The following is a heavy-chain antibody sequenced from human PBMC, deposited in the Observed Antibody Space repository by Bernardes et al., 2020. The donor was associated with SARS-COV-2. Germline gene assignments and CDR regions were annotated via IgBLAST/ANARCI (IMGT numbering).Heavy chain of an antibody. V-gene: IGHV3-30-3*01. CDR1: GFTVSNYA. J-gene: IGHJ3*02. CDR2: ISNDGTKR. Sequence: GGSLRLSCEASGFTVSNYAMHWVRQAPGKGLEWVAFISNDGTKRYYTDSVRGRFSISRDISENTLYLQMNSLRVDDTAVYYCARGEGFTIFGISISTKAFDIWGQGTTVTVSS. CDR3: ARGEGFTIFGISISTKAFDI. D-gene: IGHD3-3*01.